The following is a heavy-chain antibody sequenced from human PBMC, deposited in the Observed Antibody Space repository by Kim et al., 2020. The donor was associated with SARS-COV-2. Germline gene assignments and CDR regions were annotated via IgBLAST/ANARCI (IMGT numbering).Heavy chain of an antibody. Sequence: SDAQTFQSRVTMTRNTSTSTVYMELSSLRSEDTAVYYCAIGYGSGSIFDYWGQGALVTVSS. D-gene: IGHD3-10*01. J-gene: IGHJ4*02. V-gene: IGHV1-46*01. CDR3: AIGYGSGSIFDY.